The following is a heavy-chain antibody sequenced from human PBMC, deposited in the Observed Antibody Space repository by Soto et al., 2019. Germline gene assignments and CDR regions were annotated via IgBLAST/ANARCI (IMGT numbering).Heavy chain of an antibody. CDR1: GGTFSSYA. D-gene: IGHD2-8*02. V-gene: IGHV1-69*06. CDR3: ARDAGGRHVFDY. CDR2: IIPIFGTA. J-gene: IGHJ4*02. Sequence: ASVKVSCKASGGTFSSYAISWVRQAPGQGLEWMGGIIPIFGTANYAQKFQGRVTITADKSTSTAYMELSSLRSEDTAVYYCARDAGGRHVFDYFGQGTLVTVSS.